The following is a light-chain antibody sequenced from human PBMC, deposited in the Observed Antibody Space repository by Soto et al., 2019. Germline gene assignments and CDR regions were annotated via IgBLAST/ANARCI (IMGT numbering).Light chain of an antibody. CDR3: SSFAVSNSFV. J-gene: IGLJ1*01. CDR2: EVN. Sequence: QSVLTQPPSGTGFPGQSVTISCTRTSNDVGGYNYVSWYQQHPGKAPKLMIYEVNKRPSGVPDRFSGSKSGNTASLTVSGLQAEDEADYYCSSFAVSNSFVFGAGTKVTVL. V-gene: IGLV2-8*01. CDR1: SNDVGGYNY.